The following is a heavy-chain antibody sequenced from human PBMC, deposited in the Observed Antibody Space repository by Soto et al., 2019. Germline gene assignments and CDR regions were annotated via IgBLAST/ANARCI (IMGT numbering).Heavy chain of an antibody. Sequence: SETLSLTCSVSGGSISTVGHYWTWIRQPPGKGLEWIGSIYHTGSTYYSKSLRSRLTMSVDTSKSQFSLRLSSVTAADTAVYYCARATGTLRSRNCDYWGQGSLVTAPQ. CDR3: ARATGTLRSRNCDY. V-gene: IGHV4-31*03. CDR2: IYHTGST. D-gene: IGHD1-1*01. J-gene: IGHJ4*02. CDR1: GGSISTVGHY.